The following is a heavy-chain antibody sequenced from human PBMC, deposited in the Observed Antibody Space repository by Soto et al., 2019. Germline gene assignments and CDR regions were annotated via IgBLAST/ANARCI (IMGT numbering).Heavy chain of an antibody. Sequence: SETLSLTCTVSGRSVSSGGYYWTWIRQHPGRGLEWIGYIYHIGSPYYNPSLESRVTISLDTSKNQFSLNLTSVTAADTAIYYCVRDRALDSSGHWFDTWDQGTLVTVSS. V-gene: IGHV4-31*03. J-gene: IGHJ5*02. CDR1: GRSVSSGGYY. D-gene: IGHD6-19*01. CDR2: IYHIGSP. CDR3: VRDRALDSSGHWFDT.